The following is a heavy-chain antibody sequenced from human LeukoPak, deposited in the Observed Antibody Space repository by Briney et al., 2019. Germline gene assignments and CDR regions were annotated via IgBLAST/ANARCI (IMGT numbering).Heavy chain of an antibody. V-gene: IGHV1-18*03. D-gene: IGHD2-21*02. J-gene: IGHJ5*02. CDR2: ISAYNGNT. Sequence: ASVKVSCKASGYTFTSYGISWVRQAPGQGLEWMGWISAYNGNTNYAQKLQGRVTMTTDTSTSTAYMELRSLRSDDMAVYYCARDSAPYCGDDCYEDWFDPWGQGTLVTVSS. CDR3: ARDSAPYCGDDCYEDWFDP. CDR1: GYTFTSYG.